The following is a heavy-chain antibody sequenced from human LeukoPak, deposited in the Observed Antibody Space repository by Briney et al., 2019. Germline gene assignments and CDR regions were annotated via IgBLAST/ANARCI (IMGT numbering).Heavy chain of an antibody. D-gene: IGHD3-9*01. V-gene: IGHV1-69*04. CDR1: GGTFSSYA. CDR3: ATRSLLRYFDLDY. J-gene: IGHJ4*02. Sequence: ASVKVSCKASGGTFSSYAISWVRQAPGQGLEWMGRIIPILGIANYAQKFQGRVTITADKSTSTAYMELSSLRSEDTAVYYCATRSLLRYFDLDYWGQGTLVTVSS. CDR2: IIPILGIA.